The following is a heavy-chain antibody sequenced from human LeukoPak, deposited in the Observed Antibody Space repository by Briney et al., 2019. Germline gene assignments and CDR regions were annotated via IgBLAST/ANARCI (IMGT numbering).Heavy chain of an antibody. Sequence: GGSLRLSCAASRFSFSNYWMHWVRHAPGKGLVWVSRVKRDGSNPSYAASVKGRFTISRDNAENMLYLQMNALGAEDTAVYYCARDIVSGSGSLDYWGQGTLVTVSS. V-gene: IGHV3-74*01. D-gene: IGHD3-10*01. CDR1: RFSFSNYW. CDR3: ARDIVSGSGSLDY. CDR2: VKRDGSNP. J-gene: IGHJ4*02.